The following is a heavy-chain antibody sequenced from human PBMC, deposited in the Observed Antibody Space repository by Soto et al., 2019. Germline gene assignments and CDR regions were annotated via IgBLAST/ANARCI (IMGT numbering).Heavy chain of an antibody. Sequence: SGPTLVNPTQTLTLTCTFSGFSLSTSGVGVGWIRQPPGKALEWLALIYWNDDKRYSPSLKSRLTITKDTPKNQVVLTMTNMDPVETATYYCAHVSSSSDYFDYWGQGILVTVSS. CDR2: IYWNDDK. J-gene: IGHJ4*02. CDR1: GFSLSTSGVG. D-gene: IGHD6-6*01. V-gene: IGHV2-5*01. CDR3: AHVSSSSDYFDY.